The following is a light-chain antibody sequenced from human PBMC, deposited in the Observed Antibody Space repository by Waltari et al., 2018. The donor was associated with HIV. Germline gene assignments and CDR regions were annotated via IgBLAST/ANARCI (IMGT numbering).Light chain of an antibody. V-gene: IGLV3-25*03. J-gene: IGLJ2*01. CDR2: KDT. CDR3: QSSDSSGVDFVV. CDR1: ALTKRY. Sequence: DLTQPPSVSVPPGQTATITCTGDALTKRYGHWYQKKSGQAPVLLINKDTERLSGIPERFSGSSSGTSLTLTINEVRAEDEAEYYCQSSDSSGVDFVVFGGGTKLTV.